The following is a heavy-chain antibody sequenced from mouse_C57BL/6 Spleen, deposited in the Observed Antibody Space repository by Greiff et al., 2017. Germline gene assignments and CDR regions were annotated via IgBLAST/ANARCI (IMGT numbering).Heavy chain of an antibody. CDR3: ARDSCDY. CDR1: GYAFSSSW. CDR2: IYPGDGDT. J-gene: IGHJ2*01. Sequence: VQLQQPGPELVKPGASVTISCKASGYAFSSSWMNWVKQRPGKGLEWIGRIYPGDGDTNYNGKFKGKATLTADKSSSTAYMQLSSLTSEDSAVXFCARDSCDYWGQGTTLTVSS. V-gene: IGHV1-82*01.